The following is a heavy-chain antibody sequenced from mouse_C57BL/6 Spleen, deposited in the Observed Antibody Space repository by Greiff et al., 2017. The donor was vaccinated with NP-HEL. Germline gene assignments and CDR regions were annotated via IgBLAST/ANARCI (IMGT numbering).Heavy chain of an antibody. V-gene: IGHV5-17*01. J-gene: IGHJ1*03. Sequence: EVQLVESGGGLVKPGGSLKLSCAASGFTFSDYGMHWVRQAPEKGLEWVAYISSGSSTIYYAETVKGRFTISRDNAKNTMCLQMTSLRSEDTAMCDCAKGAYYYGSSTGYFDVWGTGTTVTVSS. D-gene: IGHD1-1*01. CDR1: GFTFSDYG. CDR2: ISSGSSTI. CDR3: AKGAYYYGSSTGYFDV.